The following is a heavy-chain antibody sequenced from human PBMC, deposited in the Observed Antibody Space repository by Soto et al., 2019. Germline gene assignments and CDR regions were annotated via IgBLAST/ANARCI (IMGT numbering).Heavy chain of an antibody. Sequence: GGSLRLSCAASGFTFSSYAMSWVRQAPGKGLEWVSAISGSGGSTYYADSVKGRFTISRDNSKNTLYLQMNSLRAEDTAVYYCANGGDGSTRANGMDVWGQGTTVTVSS. J-gene: IGHJ6*02. V-gene: IGHV3-23*01. CDR2: ISGSGGST. D-gene: IGHD3-10*01. CDR1: GFTFSSYA. CDR3: ANGGDGSTRANGMDV.